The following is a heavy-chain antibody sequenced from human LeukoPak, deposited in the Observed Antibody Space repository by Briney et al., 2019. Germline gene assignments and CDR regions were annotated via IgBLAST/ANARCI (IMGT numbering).Heavy chain of an antibody. J-gene: IGHJ4*02. CDR3: ARDLTGNVFDD. CDR2: VNSDGSST. D-gene: IGHD7-27*01. CDR1: GFTFSDYW. Sequence: GGSLRLSCAASGFTFSDYWMHWVRQAPGKGLVWVSRVNSDGSSTNSADSVEGRFTISRDNAKNTLYLQMNSLRVEDTAVYYCARDLTGNVFDDWGQGTLVTVSS. V-gene: IGHV3-74*01.